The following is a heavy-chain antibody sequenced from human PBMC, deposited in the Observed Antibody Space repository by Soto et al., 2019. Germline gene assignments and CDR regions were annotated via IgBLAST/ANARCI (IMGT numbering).Heavy chain of an antibody. V-gene: IGHV3-21*01. D-gene: IGHD2-2*01. J-gene: IGHJ6*03. CDR3: AIVVVPAAISPYYMDV. CDR2: ISSSSSYI. Sequence: GGSLRLSCAASGFTFSSYSMNWVHQAPGKGLEWVSSISSSSSYIYYADSVKGRFTISRDNAKNSLYLQMNSLRAEDTAVYYCAIVVVPAAISPYYMDVWGKGTTVTVSS. CDR1: GFTFSSYS.